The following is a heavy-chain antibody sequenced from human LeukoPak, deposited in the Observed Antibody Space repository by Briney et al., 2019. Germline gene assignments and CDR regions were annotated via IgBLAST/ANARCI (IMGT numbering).Heavy chain of an antibody. J-gene: IGHJ4*02. Sequence: SETLSLTCTVSGGSISSSSYYWGWIRQPPGKGLERIGSIYYSGSTYYNPSLKSRVTISVDTSKNQFSLKLSSVTAADTAVYYCARGFPVTRGYSYGPIDYWGQGTLVTVSS. V-gene: IGHV4-39*01. CDR3: ARGFPVTRGYSYGPIDY. D-gene: IGHD5-18*01. CDR2: IYYSGST. CDR1: GGSISSSSYY.